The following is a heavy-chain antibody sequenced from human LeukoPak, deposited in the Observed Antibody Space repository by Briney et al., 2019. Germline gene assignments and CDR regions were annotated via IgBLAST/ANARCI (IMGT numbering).Heavy chain of an antibody. D-gene: IGHD4-17*01. J-gene: IGHJ6*02. CDR3: AREKTTYDYYNYYGMDV. CDR1: GGSISSYY. Sequence: SETLSLTCTVSGGSISSYYSSWIRQPPGKGLEWIGYIYYSGSTNYNPSLKSRVTISVDTSKNQFSLKLSSVTAADTAVYYCAREKTTYDYYNYYGMDVWGQGTTVTVSS. CDR2: IYYSGST. V-gene: IGHV4-59*01.